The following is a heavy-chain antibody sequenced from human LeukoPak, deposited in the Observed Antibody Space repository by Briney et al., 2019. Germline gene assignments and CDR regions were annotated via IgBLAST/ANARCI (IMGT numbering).Heavy chain of an antibody. CDR3: ARERGTGPKIYYYYGMDV. D-gene: IGHD1-1*01. J-gene: IGHJ6*02. CDR1: GFTFSSYA. V-gene: IGHV3-23*01. Sequence: GGSLRLSCAASGFTFSSYAMSWVRQAPGKGLEWVSAISGSGGSTYYADSVKGRFTISRDNSKNTLYLQMNSLRAEDTAVYYCARERGTGPKIYYYYGMDVWGQGTTVTVSS. CDR2: ISGSGGST.